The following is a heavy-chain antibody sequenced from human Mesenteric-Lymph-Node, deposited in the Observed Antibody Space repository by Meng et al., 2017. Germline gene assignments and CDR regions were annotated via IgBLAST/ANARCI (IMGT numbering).Heavy chain of an antibody. V-gene: IGHV3-30*01. CDR2: ISYDGSNK. D-gene: IGHD6-13*01. Sequence: QGQLGESGGGVVQPGRSLRLSCAASGFTFSSYAMHWVRQAPGKGLEWVAVISYDGSNKYYADSVKGRFTISRDNSKNTLYLQMNSLRAEDTAVYYCVRAPIIAAPAPWGQGTLVTVSS. CDR1: GFTFSSYA. CDR3: VRAPIIAAPAP. J-gene: IGHJ5*02.